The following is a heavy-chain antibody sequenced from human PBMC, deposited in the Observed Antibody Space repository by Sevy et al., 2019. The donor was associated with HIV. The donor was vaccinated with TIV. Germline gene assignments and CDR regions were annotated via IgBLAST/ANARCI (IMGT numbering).Heavy chain of an antibody. D-gene: IGHD2-2*01. J-gene: IGHJ4*02. CDR2: FSFGCGKI. V-gene: IGHV3-23*01. CDR1: GFTFSNYA. CDR3: AREGCSKPHDY. Sequence: RGCLRLSCAASGFTFSNYAMSWVRQAPGKGLEWVTTFSFGCGKINYADSVKGRFTISRVNSKNTLYLQMNSLRADDTALHYCAREGCSKPHDYWGQGTLVIVSS.